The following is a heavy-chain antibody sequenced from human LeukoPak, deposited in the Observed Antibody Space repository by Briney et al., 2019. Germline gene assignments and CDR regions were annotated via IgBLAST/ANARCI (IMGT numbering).Heavy chain of an antibody. D-gene: IGHD3-10*01. V-gene: IGHV4-59*01. CDR1: GGSISSYY. CDR2: IYYSGST. J-gene: IGHJ4*02. Sequence: SETLSLTCTASGGSISSYYWTWIRQPPGKGLEWIGSIYYSGSTNSNPSLKSRVTISVDTSKNQFSLKLSSVTAADTAVYYCATGGSGSYHDYWGQGTLVTVSS. CDR3: ATGGSGSYHDY.